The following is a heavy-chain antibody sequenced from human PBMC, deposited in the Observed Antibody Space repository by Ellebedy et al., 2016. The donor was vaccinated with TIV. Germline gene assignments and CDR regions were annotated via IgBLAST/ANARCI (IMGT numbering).Heavy chain of an antibody. CDR3: ARLGSIVATNEGSDY. CDR1: GGSFSGYY. J-gene: IGHJ4*02. CDR2: INHSGST. D-gene: IGHD5-12*01. Sequence: SETLSLTCAVYGGSFSGYYWSWIRQPPGKGLEWIGEINHSGSTNYNPSLKSRVTISVDTSKNQFSLKLSSVTAADTAVYYCARLGSIVATNEGSDYWGQGTLVTVSS. V-gene: IGHV4-34*01.